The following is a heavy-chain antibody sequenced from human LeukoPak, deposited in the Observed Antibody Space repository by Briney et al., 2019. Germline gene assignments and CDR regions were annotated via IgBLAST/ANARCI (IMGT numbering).Heavy chain of an antibody. V-gene: IGHV1-46*01. CDR2: INPSGGST. J-gene: IGHJ5*02. CDR1: GYTFTGYY. D-gene: IGHD2-2*02. Sequence: ASVKVSCKASGYTFTGYYMHWVRQAPGQGLEWMGWINPSGGSTSYAQKFQGRVTMTRDTSTSTVYMELSSLRSEDTAVYYCARDIVVVPAAIGGSLGFDPWGQGTLVTVSS. CDR3: ARDIVVVPAAIGGSLGFDP.